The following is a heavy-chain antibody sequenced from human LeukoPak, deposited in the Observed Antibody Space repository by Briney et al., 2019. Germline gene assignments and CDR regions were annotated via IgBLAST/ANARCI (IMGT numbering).Heavy chain of an antibody. V-gene: IGHV5-51*01. D-gene: IGHD6-13*01. Sequence: GESLKISCKGSGYVFTNYWIGWVRQMPGKGLEWMGVIYPVDSDTRYSPSFQGQVTISADKSLITAYLQWSSLKASDTAMYYCARRAYSDSWYDFDYWGQGTLVTVSS. CDR2: IYPVDSDT. J-gene: IGHJ4*02. CDR3: ARRAYSDSWYDFDY. CDR1: GYVFTNYW.